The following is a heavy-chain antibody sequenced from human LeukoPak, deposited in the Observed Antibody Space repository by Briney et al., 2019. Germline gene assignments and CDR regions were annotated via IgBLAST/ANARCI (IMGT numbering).Heavy chain of an antibody. CDR1: GFMFDDFV. J-gene: IGHJ3*02. CDR3: SKDNHREYINRGSLNDAFHM. V-gene: IGHV3-43*02. D-gene: IGHD2/OR15-2a*01. CDR2: IRGTGGGT. Sequence: GGSLRLSCAASGFMFDDFVMHWVRQVPGKGLEWVSLIRGTGGGTSYAESVRGRFTISRDNSKNSLYLQMNSLRNEDTALYYCSKDNHREYINRGSLNDAFHMWGQGTMVTVSS.